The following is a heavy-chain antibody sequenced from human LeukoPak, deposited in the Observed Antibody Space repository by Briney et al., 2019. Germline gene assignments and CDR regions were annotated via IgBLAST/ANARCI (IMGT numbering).Heavy chain of an antibody. J-gene: IGHJ3*02. CDR3: AGSKSWYCTDAFDI. Sequence: PGGSLRLSCAASGFTFGSYSMNWVRQAPGKGLEWVSRINGDGSNTTYADSVKGRFTISRDNAKNTLYLQMNSLRAEDTAVYHCAGSKSWYCTDAFDIWGQGTMVTVSS. CDR2: INGDGSNT. D-gene: IGHD6-13*01. V-gene: IGHV3-74*03. CDR1: GFTFGSYS.